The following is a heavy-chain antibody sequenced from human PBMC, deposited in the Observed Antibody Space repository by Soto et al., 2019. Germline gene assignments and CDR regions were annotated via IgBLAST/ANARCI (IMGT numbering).Heavy chain of an antibody. J-gene: IGHJ6*02. D-gene: IGHD1-1*01. CDR2: IDPTDSYS. CDR1: GYSFTSYW. V-gene: IGHV5-10-1*01. Sequence: GESLKISCKGSGYSFTSYWITWVRQMPGKGLEWMGRIDPTDSYSYYSPSFEGHVIISGDKSISTAYLQWSSLKASDSAVYYCARRGKAGHYGMDVWGQGTTVTVS. CDR3: ARRGKAGHYGMDV.